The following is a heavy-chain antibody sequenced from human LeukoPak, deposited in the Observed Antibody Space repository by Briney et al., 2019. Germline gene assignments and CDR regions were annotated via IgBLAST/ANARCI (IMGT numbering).Heavy chain of an antibody. V-gene: IGHV3-30*18. CDR1: GFTFSSYG. CDR2: ISYDGSNK. J-gene: IGHJ2*01. CDR3: AKRGTWVDDWYFDL. D-gene: IGHD3-16*01. Sequence: GGSLRLSCAASGFTFSSYGMHWVRQAPGKGLEWVAVISYDGSNKYYADSVKGRFTISRDNSKNTLYLQMNSLRAEDTAVYYCAKRGTWVDDWYFDLWGRGTLVTVSS.